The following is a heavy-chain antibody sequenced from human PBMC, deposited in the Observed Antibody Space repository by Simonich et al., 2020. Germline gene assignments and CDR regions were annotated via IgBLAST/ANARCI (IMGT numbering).Heavy chain of an antibody. CDR3: ACLGTGDAFDI. D-gene: IGHD3-9*01. CDR2: IKQDGSEK. CDR1: GFTFSSYW. V-gene: IGHV3-7*01. J-gene: IGHJ3*02. Sequence: EVQLVESGGGLVQPGGSLRLSCAASGFTFSSYWMSWVRQAPGKGREWVGNIKQDGSEKYYVDSVKGRFTIARDNAKNSLYLQMNSLRAEDTAVYYCACLGTGDAFDIWGQGTMVTVSS.